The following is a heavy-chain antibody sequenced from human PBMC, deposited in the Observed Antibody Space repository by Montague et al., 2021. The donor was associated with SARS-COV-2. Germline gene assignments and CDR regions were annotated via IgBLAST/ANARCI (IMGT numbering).Heavy chain of an antibody. CDR2: IDPSDSYT. D-gene: IGHD6-13*01. CDR3: ARRSYSSSWYDY. V-gene: IGHV5-10-1*01. J-gene: IGHJ5*01. CDR1: GYSFTSYW. Sequence: QSGAEVKKPGESLRISCKGSGYSFTSYWISWVRQMPGKGLEWMGXIDPSDSYTNYSPSFQDHVTISVDKSISTAYLQWSSLKASDTAMYYCARRSYSSSWYDYWGQGTLVTVSS.